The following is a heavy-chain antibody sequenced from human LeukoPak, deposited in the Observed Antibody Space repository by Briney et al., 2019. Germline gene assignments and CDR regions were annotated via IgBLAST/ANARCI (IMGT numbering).Heavy chain of an antibody. CDR3: AKDALQRRKIVVVITNDNRYLKSGVLDY. CDR2: IKEDGSER. J-gene: IGHJ4*02. Sequence: GGSLRLSCEGSAFIFSGHWMNWVRQTPGKGLEWVASIKEDGSERQYVDSVKGRFSISRGNTKGSLFLQLNSLRAEDTAVYYCAKDALQRRKIVVVITNDNRYLKSGVLDYWGQGTLVTVSS. V-gene: IGHV3-7*03. CDR1: AFIFSGHW. D-gene: IGHD3-22*01.